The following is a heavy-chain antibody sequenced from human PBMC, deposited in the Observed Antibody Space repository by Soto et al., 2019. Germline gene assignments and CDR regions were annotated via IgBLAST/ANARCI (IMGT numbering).Heavy chain of an antibody. J-gene: IGHJ6*02. V-gene: IGHV1-18*04. CDR2: ISAYNGNT. Sequence: ASVKVSCKASGYTFTSYGISWVRQAPGQGLEWMGWISAYNGNTNYAQKLQGRVTMTTDTSTSTAYMELRSLRSDDTAVYYCARVGVYYYGSGSYYGYYGKDGWGQGTTVTVSS. CDR3: ARVGVYYYGSGSYYGYYGKDG. D-gene: IGHD3-10*01. CDR1: GYTFTSYG.